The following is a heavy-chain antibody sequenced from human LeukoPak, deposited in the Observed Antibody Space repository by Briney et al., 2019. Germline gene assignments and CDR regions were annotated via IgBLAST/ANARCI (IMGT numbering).Heavy chain of an antibody. CDR1: GGSFSGYY. D-gene: IGHD3-22*01. V-gene: IGHV4-34*01. CDR2: INHSGST. Sequence: SETLSLTCAVYGGSFSGYYWSWIRQPPGKGLEWIGEINHSGSTNYNPSLKSRVTISADTSKNQFSLKLSSVTAADTAVYYCARHDWFDSSGYYSFDYWGQGTLVTVSS. CDR3: ARHDWFDSSGYYSFDY. J-gene: IGHJ4*02.